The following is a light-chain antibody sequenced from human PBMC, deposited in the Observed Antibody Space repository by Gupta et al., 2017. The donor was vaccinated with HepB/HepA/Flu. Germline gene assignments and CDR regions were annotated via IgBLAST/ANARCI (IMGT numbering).Light chain of an antibody. CDR3: CSYASSSTLL. V-gene: IGLV2-23*02. Sequence: QSALTQSASVAGSPGQSITISCNGTSRDIGSYNLFSWYQQYQGKAPELMIYEVSKRPSGVSNRFSGSKSGDTASLTISGLQAEDEADYYCCSYASSSTLLFGGGTKLTVL. J-gene: IGLJ2*01. CDR1: SRDIGSYNL. CDR2: EVS.